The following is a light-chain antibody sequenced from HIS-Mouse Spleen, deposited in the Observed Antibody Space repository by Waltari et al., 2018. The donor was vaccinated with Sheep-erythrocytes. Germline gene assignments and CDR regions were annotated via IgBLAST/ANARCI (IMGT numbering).Light chain of an antibody. V-gene: IGLV2-14*03. CDR3: SSYTSSSTLV. CDR1: SSDVGGYNY. Sequence: QSALTQPASVSGSPGQSITISCTGTSSDVGGYNYVSWYQQHPGKAPKLMIYDVSNRPSGVSNRCSGSKAGNPASLTISGLQAEDEADYYCSSYTSSSTLVFGTGTKVTVL. J-gene: IGLJ1*01. CDR2: DVS.